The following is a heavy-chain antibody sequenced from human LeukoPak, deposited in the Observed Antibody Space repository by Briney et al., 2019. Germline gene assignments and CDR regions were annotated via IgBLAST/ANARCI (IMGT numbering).Heavy chain of an antibody. Sequence: SVKVSCKASGGTFSSYAISWVRQAPGQGLEWMGGIIPIFGTANYAQKFQGRVTITADESTSTAYMELSSLRSEDTAVYYCARVGSTGPSFNYWGQGTLVTVSS. CDR3: ARVGSTGPSFNY. CDR2: IIPIFGTA. CDR1: GGTFSSYA. D-gene: IGHD2-2*01. V-gene: IGHV1-69*13. J-gene: IGHJ4*02.